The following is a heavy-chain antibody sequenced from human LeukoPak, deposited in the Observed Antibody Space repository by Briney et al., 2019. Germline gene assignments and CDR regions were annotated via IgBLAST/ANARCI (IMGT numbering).Heavy chain of an antibody. Sequence: PGRSLRLSCAASGFTFSSYAMHWVRQAPGKGLEWVAVISYDGSNKYYADSVKGRFTISRDNSKNTLYLQMNSLRAEDTAVYYCARVVAVATPWFDPWGQGTLVTVSS. CDR2: ISYDGSNK. CDR1: GFTFSSYA. CDR3: ARVVAVATPWFDP. V-gene: IGHV3-30*04. J-gene: IGHJ5*02. D-gene: IGHD6-19*01.